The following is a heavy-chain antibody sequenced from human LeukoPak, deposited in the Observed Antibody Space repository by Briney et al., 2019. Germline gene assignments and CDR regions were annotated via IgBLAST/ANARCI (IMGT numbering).Heavy chain of an antibody. D-gene: IGHD3-3*01. V-gene: IGHV1-69*04. CDR1: GGTFSSYA. CDR2: IIPILGIA. Sequence: SVKVSCKASGGTFSSYAISWVRQAPGQGLEWMGRIIPILGIANYAQKFQGRVTITADKSTSTAYMELSSLRSEDTAVYYCATAITIFGVVFHANAFDIWGQGTMVTVSS. J-gene: IGHJ3*02. CDR3: ATAITIFGVVFHANAFDI.